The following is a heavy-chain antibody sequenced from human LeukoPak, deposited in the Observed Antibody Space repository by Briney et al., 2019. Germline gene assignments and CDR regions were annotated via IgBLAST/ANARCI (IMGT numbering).Heavy chain of an antibody. CDR3: ARGGVAGTFDY. V-gene: IGHV3-33*01. CDR2: IGYDGSNK. D-gene: IGHD6-19*01. CDR1: GFTFSSYG. Sequence: PGGSMRLSCAAAGFTFSSYGRHWFRQAPGKGLEWVEVIGYDGSNKYYADPVKGGFTISKDNSKNTLYLQMNSLRAEDTAVYYCARGGVAGTFDYWGQGTLVTVSS. J-gene: IGHJ4*02.